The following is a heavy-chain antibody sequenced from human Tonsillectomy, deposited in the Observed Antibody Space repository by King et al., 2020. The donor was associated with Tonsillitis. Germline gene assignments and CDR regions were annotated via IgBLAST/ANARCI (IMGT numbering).Heavy chain of an antibody. J-gene: IGHJ4*02. CDR3: AREWGGAYYSGYDTGVSNY. Sequence: QLQESGPGLVKPSETLSLTCGVSGYSISSGHYWGWIRQPPGKGLEWIGSIHHSGTTYYNPSVKSRVTISVDTSKNQFSLRLNSVTSADTAVYFCAREWGGAYYSGYDTGVSNYWGQGTLVTVSS. V-gene: IGHV4-38-2*02. CDR2: IHHSGTT. D-gene: IGHD5-12*01. CDR1: GYSISSGHY.